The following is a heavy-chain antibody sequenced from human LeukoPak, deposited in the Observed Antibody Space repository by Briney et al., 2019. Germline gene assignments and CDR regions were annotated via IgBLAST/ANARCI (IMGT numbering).Heavy chain of an antibody. Sequence: GGSLRLSCAASGFTFSSYGMNWVRQAPGKGLEWVSAISGSGGSTYYADSVKGRFTISRDNSKNTLYLQMNSLRAEDTAVYYCAKDGATIRLRRLNYFDYWGQGTRVTVSS. CDR2: ISGSGGST. CDR1: GFTFSSYG. D-gene: IGHD1-1*01. J-gene: IGHJ4*02. V-gene: IGHV3-23*01. CDR3: AKDGATIRLRRLNYFDY.